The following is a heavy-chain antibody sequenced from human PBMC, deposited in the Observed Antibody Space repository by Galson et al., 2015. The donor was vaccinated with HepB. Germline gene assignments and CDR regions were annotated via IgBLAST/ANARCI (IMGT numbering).Heavy chain of an antibody. CDR2: ITSSSRTI. CDR3: ARDQRYRGGEVGMDG. Sequence: SLRLSCAGSGFIFSHYVMNWVRLAPGKGLEWVSSITSSSRTIYYADSVKGRFTISRDNAKNSIYLQRNSLRAEDTAVEDCARDQRYRGGEVGMDGGGQGTTGIVS. J-gene: IGHJ6*02. V-gene: IGHV3-48*01. D-gene: IGHD3-16*01. CDR1: GFIFSHYV.